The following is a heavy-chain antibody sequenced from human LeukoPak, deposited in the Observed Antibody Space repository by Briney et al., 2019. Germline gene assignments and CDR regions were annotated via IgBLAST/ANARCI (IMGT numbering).Heavy chain of an antibody. CDR1: GGSISSYY. V-gene: IGHV4-59*12. CDR2: IYYSGST. J-gene: IGHJ4*02. D-gene: IGHD2-2*01. Sequence: PSETLSLTCTVSGGSISSYYWSWIRQPPGKGLEWIGSIYYSGSTNYNPSLKSRVTISVDKSKNQFSLKLSSVTAADTAVYYCARFACSSTSCYVDYWGQGTLVTVSS. CDR3: ARFACSSTSCYVDY.